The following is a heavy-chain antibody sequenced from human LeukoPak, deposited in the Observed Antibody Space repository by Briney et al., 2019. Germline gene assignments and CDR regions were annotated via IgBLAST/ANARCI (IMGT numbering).Heavy chain of an antibody. D-gene: IGHD3-3*01. Sequence: SETLSLTCTVSGGSISSSSYYWGWIRQPPGKGLEWIGSIYYSGSTYYNPSLKSRVTISVETSKNQFSLKLSSVTAADTAVYYCARVYYDFWKNYFDYWGQGTLVTVSS. CDR3: ARVYYDFWKNYFDY. J-gene: IGHJ4*02. V-gene: IGHV4-39*01. CDR2: IYYSGST. CDR1: GGSISSSSYY.